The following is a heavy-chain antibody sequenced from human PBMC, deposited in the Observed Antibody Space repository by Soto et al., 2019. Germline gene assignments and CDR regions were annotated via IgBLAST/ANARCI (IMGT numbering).Heavy chain of an antibody. CDR3: AKGRGTYGGAYDY. D-gene: IGHD1-26*01. V-gene: IGHV3-30*18. CDR2: ISSDGKDK. CDR1: GFIFTTYG. J-gene: IGHJ4*02. Sequence: QVQVVESGGGVVQPGRSLRLSCAASGFIFTTYGMHWVPQAPGKGLEWVADISSDGKDKYYAESVKGRFTISRDNSKNTVYLQMNSLRAEDTAVYYCAKGRGTYGGAYDYWGQGTLVAVSS.